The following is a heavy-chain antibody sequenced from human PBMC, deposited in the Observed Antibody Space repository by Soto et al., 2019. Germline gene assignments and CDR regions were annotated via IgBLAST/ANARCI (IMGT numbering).Heavy chain of an antibody. CDR3: ASGPYGSSSGGDWFDP. CDR2: ISYDGSNK. V-gene: IGHV3-30-3*01. D-gene: IGHD6-6*01. Sequence: GGSLRLSCAASGFTFSSYAMHWVRQAPGKGLEWVAVISYDGSNKYYADSVKGRFTISRDNSKNTLYLQMNSLRAEDTAVYYCASGPYGSSSGGDWFDPWGQGTLVTVSS. J-gene: IGHJ5*02. CDR1: GFTFSSYA.